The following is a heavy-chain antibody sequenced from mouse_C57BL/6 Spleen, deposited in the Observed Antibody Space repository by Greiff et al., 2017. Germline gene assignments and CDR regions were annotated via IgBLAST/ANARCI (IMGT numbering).Heavy chain of an antibody. D-gene: IGHD1-1*01. CDR1: GYTFTSYW. J-gene: IGHJ4*01. CDR2: IHPNSGST. CDR3: ARSRVYASRDY. Sequence: QVQLQQPGAELVKPGASVKLSCKASGYTFTSYWMHWVKQRPGQGLEWIGMIHPNSGSTNYNEKFKSKATLTVDKSSSTAYMQLSSLTSEDSSVYYCARSRVYASRDYWGQGTSVTVSS. V-gene: IGHV1-64*01.